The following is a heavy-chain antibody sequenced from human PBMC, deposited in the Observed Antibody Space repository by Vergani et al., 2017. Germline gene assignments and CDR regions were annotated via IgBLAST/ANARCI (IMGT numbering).Heavy chain of an antibody. J-gene: IGHJ4*02. CDR3: AKSPSGYYYDSSGYYSLYYYFDY. V-gene: IGHV3-23*01. Sequence: EVQLLESGGGLVQPGGSLRLSCAASGFTFSSYAMSWVRQAPGKGLEWVSAISGSGGSTYYADSVKGRFTISRDNSKNTLYLQMNSLRAEDTAVYYCAKSPSGYYYDSSGYYSLYYYFDYWGQGTLVTVSS. CDR2: ISGSGGST. D-gene: IGHD3-22*01. CDR1: GFTFSSYA.